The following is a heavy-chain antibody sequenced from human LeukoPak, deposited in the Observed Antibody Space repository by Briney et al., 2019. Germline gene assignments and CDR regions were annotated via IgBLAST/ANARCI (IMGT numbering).Heavy chain of an antibody. D-gene: IGHD3-22*01. J-gene: IGHJ4*02. CDR2: ISSSSSYI. V-gene: IGHV3-21*01. Sequence: GFTXXXYSMNWVRQAPGKGLEWVSSISSSSSYIYYADSVKGRFTISRDNAKNSLYLQMNSLRAEDTAVYYCARDLGYYYDSSGYVTFDYWGQGTLVTVSS. CDR1: GFTXXXYS. CDR3: ARDLGYYYDSSGYVTFDY.